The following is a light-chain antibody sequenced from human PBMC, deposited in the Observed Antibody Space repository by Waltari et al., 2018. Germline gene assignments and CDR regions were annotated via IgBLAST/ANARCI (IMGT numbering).Light chain of an antibody. CDR2: EDT. V-gene: IGLV3-10*01. Sequence: SYELTQPPSVSVSPGQTARNICSGPELPRKYAHWFQQKSGQAPRLVIYEDTKRPAGIPERFSGSSSGTVATLTITGAQVDDEADYYCYSSDSTGLRVFGGGTTVVVL. CDR1: ELPRKY. J-gene: IGLJ1*01. CDR3: YSSDSTGLRV.